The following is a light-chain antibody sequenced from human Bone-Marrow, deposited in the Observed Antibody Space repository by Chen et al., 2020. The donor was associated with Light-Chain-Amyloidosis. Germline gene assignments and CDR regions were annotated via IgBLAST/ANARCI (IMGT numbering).Light chain of an antibody. CDR3: QQYGTSPLT. J-gene: IGKJ4*01. V-gene: IGKV3-20*01. CDR1: QTISSNY. Sequence: EIVLTQSPGTLSLSPGEGANLSCRASQTISSNYLTWYQQKFGQAPRLLIYGSSSMATGIPDRFPGSGSGTDFTLTIHRLEPEDFAMYYCQQYGTSPLTFGGGTKVEIK. CDR2: GSS.